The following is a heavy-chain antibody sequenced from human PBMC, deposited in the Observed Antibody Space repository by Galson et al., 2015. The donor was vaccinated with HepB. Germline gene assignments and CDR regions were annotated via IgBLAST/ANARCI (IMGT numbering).Heavy chain of an antibody. CDR1: GFTFSGYG. V-gene: IGHV3-33*01. J-gene: IGHJ6*03. CDR2: IWYDGSNK. Sequence: SLRLSCAASGFTFSGYGMHWVRQAPGKGLEWVAVIWYDGSNKHYADSVKGRFTISRDNSENTLYLQMNSLRAEDAAVYYCARAGCSRTRCHPDYYYMDVWGKGTTVTVSS. D-gene: IGHD2-2*01. CDR3: ARAGCSRTRCHPDYYYMDV.